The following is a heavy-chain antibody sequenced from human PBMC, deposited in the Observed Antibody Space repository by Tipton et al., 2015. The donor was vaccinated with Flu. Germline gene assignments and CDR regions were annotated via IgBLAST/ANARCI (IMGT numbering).Heavy chain of an antibody. D-gene: IGHD3-10*02. CDR1: GGTFSSYA. Sequence: QLVQSGAEVKKPGSSVKVSCKASGGTFSSYAISWVRQAPGQGLEWMGGIIPIFGTANYAQKFQGRVTITADESTSTAYMELSSLRSEDTAVYYCARECRGPSSFVLGPEIDWGQGTLVTVSS. J-gene: IGHJ4*02. CDR2: IIPIFGTA. CDR3: ARECRGPSSFVLGPEID. V-gene: IGHV1-69*01.